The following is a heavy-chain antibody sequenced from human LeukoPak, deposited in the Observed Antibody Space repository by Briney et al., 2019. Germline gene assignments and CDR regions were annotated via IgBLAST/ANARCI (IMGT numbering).Heavy chain of an antibody. D-gene: IGHD6-19*01. CDR2: INHSGST. CDR3: ARGLRDSSSGWWGWFDL. V-gene: IGHV4-34*01. J-gene: IGHJ5*02. Sequence: PSETLSLTCAVYADSFTDVYWSWIRQPPGKGLEWIGEINHSGSTTYNPSLRSRVSISIDRSRNQFSLKLMSVTAADTAVYYCARGLRDSSSGWWGWFDLWGQGTLVTVSS. CDR1: ADSFTDVY.